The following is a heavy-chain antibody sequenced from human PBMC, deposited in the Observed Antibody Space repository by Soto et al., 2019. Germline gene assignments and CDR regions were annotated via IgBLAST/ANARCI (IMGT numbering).Heavy chain of an antibody. Sequence: GGSLRLSCAASGFTFSDYYMSWIRQAPGKGLEWVSAISGSGDGTDYADSVKGRFTISRDNSKNTLHLQMNSLRAEDTAVYYCAGPGYSSQDYWGQGALVTVSS. CDR3: AGPGYSSQDY. V-gene: IGHV3-23*01. D-gene: IGHD5-18*01. CDR2: ISGSGDGT. J-gene: IGHJ4*02. CDR1: GFTFSDYY.